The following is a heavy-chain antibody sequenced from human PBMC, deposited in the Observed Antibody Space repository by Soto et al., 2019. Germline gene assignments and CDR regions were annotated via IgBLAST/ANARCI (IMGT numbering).Heavy chain of an antibody. CDR1: GVSISSSSW. Sequence: PSETLSLTCAVSGVSISSSSWWSWVRQPPGKGLEWIGEIYHSGSSNYNPSIKSRVAISVDKSKNEFSLRLTSVSAADTAVYYCAGGFGSGHYDYWGQGALVTVSS. V-gene: IGHV4-4*02. CDR3: AGGFGSGHYDY. D-gene: IGHD3-10*01. J-gene: IGHJ4*02. CDR2: IYHSGSS.